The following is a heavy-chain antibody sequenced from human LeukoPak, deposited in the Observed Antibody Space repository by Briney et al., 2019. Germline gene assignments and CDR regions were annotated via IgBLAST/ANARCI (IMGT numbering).Heavy chain of an antibody. J-gene: IGHJ6*02. CDR1: GFTFGGYA. CDR2: IRSKHYSGAT. V-gene: IGHV3-49*04. CDR3: SRDVAESQSGARYHGMDV. Sequence: PGGSLRLSCTASGFTFGGYAMSWVRQAPGKGLEWVGFIRSKHYSGATNYAASVKGRFTISRDDSKSIAYLQMNSLKTEDTAVYYCSRDVAESQSGARYHGMDVWGQGTTVTVS. D-gene: IGHD6-13*01.